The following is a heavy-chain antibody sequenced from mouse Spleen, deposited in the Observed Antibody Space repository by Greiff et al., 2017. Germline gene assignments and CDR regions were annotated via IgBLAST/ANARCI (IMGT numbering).Heavy chain of an antibody. CDR3: ARGSYYSYDDDYAMDY. D-gene: IGHD2-12*01. J-gene: IGHJ4*01. CDR1: GYTFTDYY. V-gene: IGHV1-26*01. CDR2: INPNNGGT. Sequence: EVQLQQSGPELVKPGASVKISCKASGYTFTDYYMNWVKQSHGKSLEWIGDINPNNGGTSYNQKFKGKATLTVDKSSSTAYMELRSLTSEDSAVYYCARGSYYSYDDDYAMDYWGQGTSVTVSS.